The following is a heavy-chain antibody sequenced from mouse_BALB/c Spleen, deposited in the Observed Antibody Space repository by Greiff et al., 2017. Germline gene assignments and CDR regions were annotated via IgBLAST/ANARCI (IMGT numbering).Heavy chain of an antibody. D-gene: IGHD3-1*01. CDR1: GYSFTSYW. V-gene: IGHV1S126*01. J-gene: IGHJ2*01. CDR2: IDPSDSET. CDR3: ARLGYGVDY. Sequence: VKLQESGPQLVRPGASVKISCKASGYSFTSYWMHWVKQRPGQGLEWIGMIDPSDSETRLNQKFKDKATLTVDKSSSTAYMQLSSPTSEDSAVYYCARLGYGVDYWGQGTTLTVSS.